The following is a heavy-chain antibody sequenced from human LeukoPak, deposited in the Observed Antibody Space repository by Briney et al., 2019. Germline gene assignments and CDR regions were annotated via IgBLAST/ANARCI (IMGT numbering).Heavy chain of an antibody. J-gene: IGHJ4*02. D-gene: IGHD3-3*01. CDR2: IGGSGGGT. V-gene: IGHV3-23*01. CDR3: AXERGYDFRSGSQDY. CDR1: GFTFSSYA. Sequence: GGSLRLSCAASGFTFSSYAMSWVRQAPGKGLEWVSVIGGSGGGTYYADSVKGRFTISRDNSKNTLYLQMNSLRAEDTAVYYCAXERGYDFRSGSQDYWGQGTLVTVSS.